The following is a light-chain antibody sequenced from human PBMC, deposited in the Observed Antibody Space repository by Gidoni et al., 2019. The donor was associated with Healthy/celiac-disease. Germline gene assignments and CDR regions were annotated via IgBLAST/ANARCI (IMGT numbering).Light chain of an antibody. CDR1: QSSSSW. CDR3: QQYNSYSPIT. CDR2: KAS. Sequence: DIQMTQSPSTLSASVGDRVTIIGRASQSSSSWLAWYQQKPGNAPKLLIYKASSLESGVPSRFSGSGSGTEFTLTISSLQPDDFATYYCQQYNSYSPITFGGGTKVEIK. J-gene: IGKJ4*01. V-gene: IGKV1-5*03.